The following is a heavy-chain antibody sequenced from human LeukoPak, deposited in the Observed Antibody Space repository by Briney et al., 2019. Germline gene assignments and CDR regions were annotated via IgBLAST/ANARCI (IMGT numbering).Heavy chain of an antibody. CDR3: ARAVAGPHDAFDI. V-gene: IGHV3-30-3*01. CDR1: GFTFSSYA. CDR2: ISYDGSNK. Sequence: PGGSLRLSCAASGFTFSSYAMHWVRQAPGKGLEWVAVISYDGSNKYYADSVKGRFTISSDNSKNTLYLQLNSLRAADTAASSCARAVAGPHDAFDIWGQGTMVTVSS. J-gene: IGHJ3*02. D-gene: IGHD6-19*01.